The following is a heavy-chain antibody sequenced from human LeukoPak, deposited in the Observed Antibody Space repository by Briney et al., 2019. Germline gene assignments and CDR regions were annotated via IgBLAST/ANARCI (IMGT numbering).Heavy chain of an antibody. V-gene: IGHV1-69*13. CDR2: IIPIFGTA. Sequence: ASVTVSCTASGGTFSSYAISWVRQAPGQGLEWMGGIIPIFGTANYAQKFQGRVTITADESTSTAYMELSSLRSEDTAVYYCARGSEVAMVDWGQGTLVTVSS. D-gene: IGHD5-18*01. CDR3: ARGSEVAMVD. CDR1: GGTFSSYA. J-gene: IGHJ4*02.